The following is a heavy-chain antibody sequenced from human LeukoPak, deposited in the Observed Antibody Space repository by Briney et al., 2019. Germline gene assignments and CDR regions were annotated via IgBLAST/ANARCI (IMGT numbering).Heavy chain of an antibody. CDR2: IYHSGST. V-gene: IGHV4-38-2*02. Sequence: SETLSLTCTVSGYSISSGYYWGWIRQPPGKGLEWIGSIYHSGSTYYNPSLKSRVTISVDTSNNQFSLKLSSVTAADTAVYYCARERYYYDSSGYYHYFDYWGQGTLVTVSS. J-gene: IGHJ4*02. CDR1: GYSISSGYY. D-gene: IGHD3-22*01. CDR3: ARERYYYDSSGYYHYFDY.